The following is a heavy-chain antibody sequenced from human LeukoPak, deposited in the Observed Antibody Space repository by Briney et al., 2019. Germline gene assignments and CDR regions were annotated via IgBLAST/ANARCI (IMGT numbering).Heavy chain of an antibody. CDR2: IYHSGST. D-gene: IGHD1-26*01. CDR1: GYSISSGYY. V-gene: IGHV4-38-2*02. J-gene: IGHJ3*02. CDR3: ARGRYSGSFDDAFDI. Sequence: SETLSLTCTVSGYSISSGYYWGWIRQPPGKGLEWIGSIYHSGSTYYNPSLKSRVTISVDTSKNQFSLELSSVTAADTAVYYCARGRYSGSFDDAFDIWGQGTMVTVSS.